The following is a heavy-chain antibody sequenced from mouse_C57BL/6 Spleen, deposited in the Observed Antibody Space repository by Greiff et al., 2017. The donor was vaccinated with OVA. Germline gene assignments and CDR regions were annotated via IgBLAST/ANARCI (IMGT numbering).Heavy chain of an antibody. CDR2: IYPGSGST. V-gene: IGHV1-55*01. CDR1: GYTFTSYW. D-gene: IGHD3-3*01. J-gene: IGHJ3*01. CDR3: ARRDSRGAWFAY. Sequence: QVHVKQPGAELVKPGASVKMSCKASGYTFTSYWITWVKQRPGQGLEWIGDIYPGSGSTNYNEKFKSKATLTVDTSSSTAYMQLSSLTSEDSAVYYCARRDSRGAWFAYWGQGTLVTVSA.